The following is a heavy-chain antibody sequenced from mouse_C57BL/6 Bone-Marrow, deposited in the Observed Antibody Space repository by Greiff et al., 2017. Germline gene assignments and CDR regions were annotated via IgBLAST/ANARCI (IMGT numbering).Heavy chain of an antibody. D-gene: IGHD1-1*01. CDR1: GYTFTSYW. CDR3: ARNYYGSPPYWYFDV. Sequence: QVQLQQPGAELVMPGASVKLSCKASGYTFTSYWMHWVKQRPGQGLEWIGEIDPSDSYTNYNQKFKGKSTLTVDKSSSTAYMQLSSLTSEDSAVYYCARNYYGSPPYWYFDVWGTGTTVTVSS. J-gene: IGHJ1*03. CDR2: IDPSDSYT. V-gene: IGHV1-69*01.